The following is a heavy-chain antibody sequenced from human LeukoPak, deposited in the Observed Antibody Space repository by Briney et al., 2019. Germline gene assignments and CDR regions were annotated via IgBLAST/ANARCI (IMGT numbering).Heavy chain of an antibody. CDR1: GYTFNKYG. J-gene: IGHJ4*02. D-gene: IGHD2-2*02. CDR3: ARDPSNTSGYNVYFDY. Sequence: ASVKVSCKASGYTFNKYGISWVRQAPGQGLERMGWISCYNGDTRYAQKFQGRVTMTRDTSASTVHMELWSLRSDDTAVYYCARDPSNTSGYNVYFDYWAQGALVTVSS. CDR2: ISCYNGDT. V-gene: IGHV1-18*01.